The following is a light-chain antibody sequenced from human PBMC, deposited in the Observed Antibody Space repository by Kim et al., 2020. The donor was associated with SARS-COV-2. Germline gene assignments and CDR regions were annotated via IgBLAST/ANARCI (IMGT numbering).Light chain of an antibody. Sequence: ELTQPPSASGTPGQRVTISCSGSNSNIGTHTVNWYQQLPGTAPKLLIYSNNQRPSGVPDRFSGSKSGTSASLAISGLQSEDEADYYCSTWDGSLNGRVFGGGTKVTVL. J-gene: IGLJ3*02. CDR2: SNN. V-gene: IGLV1-44*01. CDR3: STWDGSLNGRV. CDR1: NSNIGTHT.